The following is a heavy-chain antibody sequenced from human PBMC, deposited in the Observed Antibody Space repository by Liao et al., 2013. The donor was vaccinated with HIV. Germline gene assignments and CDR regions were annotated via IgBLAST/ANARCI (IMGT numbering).Heavy chain of an antibody. CDR3: ARGQDEYGDYGDPNYYMDV. CDR2: IYTTGST. Sequence: QVQLQESGPGLVKPSQTLSLTCTVSGGSISSGSYYWSWIRQPAGKGLEWIGRIYTTGSTNYNPSLKSRVTISVDTSKNQFSLKLSSVTAADTAVYYCARGQDEYGDYGDPNYYMDVWGERDHGHRLL. D-gene: IGHD4-17*01. V-gene: IGHV4-61*02. CDR1: GGSISSGSYY. J-gene: IGHJ6*03.